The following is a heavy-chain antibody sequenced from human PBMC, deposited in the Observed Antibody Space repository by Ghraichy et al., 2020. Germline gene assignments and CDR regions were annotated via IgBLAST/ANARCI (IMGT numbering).Heavy chain of an antibody. V-gene: IGHV3-73*01. CDR1: GFTFSGSA. J-gene: IGHJ4*02. CDR2: IRSKANSYAT. Sequence: GGSLRLSCAASGFTFSGSAMHWVRQASGKGLEWVGRIRSKANSYATAYAASVKGRFTISRDDSKNTAYLQMNSLKTEDTAVYYCTRPGYCSSTSCYEGYWGQGTLVTVSP. CDR3: TRPGYCSSTSCYEGY. D-gene: IGHD2-2*03.